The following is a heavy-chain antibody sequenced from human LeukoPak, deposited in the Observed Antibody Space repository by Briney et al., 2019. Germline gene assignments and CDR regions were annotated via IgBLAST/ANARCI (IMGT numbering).Heavy chain of an antibody. Sequence: PGGSLRLSCAASGFTFSSYAMNWVRQAPGKGLEWVAFISYDGSNKYYAGSVKGRLTISRDNSKNTLYLQMNSLRAEDTAVYYCASQGGLLWFGELSGGMDVWGQGTTVTVSS. CDR1: GFTFSSYA. CDR2: ISYDGSNK. J-gene: IGHJ6*02. V-gene: IGHV3-30-3*01. D-gene: IGHD3-10*01. CDR3: ASQGGLLWFGELSGGMDV.